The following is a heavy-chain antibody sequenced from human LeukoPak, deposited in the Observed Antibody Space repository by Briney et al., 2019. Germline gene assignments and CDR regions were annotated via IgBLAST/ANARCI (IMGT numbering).Heavy chain of an antibody. CDR2: IYYSGST. D-gene: IGHD2-21*02. J-gene: IGHJ4*02. CDR1: GGSISSYY. Sequence: SETLSLTCTVSGGSISSYYWSWIRQPPGKGLEWIGYIYYSGSTNYNPSLKSRVTISVDTSKNQFSLKLSSMTAADTAVYYCARDDFYGRGYFDYWGQGTLVTVSS. CDR3: ARDDFYGRGYFDY. V-gene: IGHV4-59*01.